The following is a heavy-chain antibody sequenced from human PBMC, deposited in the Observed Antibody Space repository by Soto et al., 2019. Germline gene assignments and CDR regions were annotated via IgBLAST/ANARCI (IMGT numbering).Heavy chain of an antibody. CDR1: GFTFSGSA. D-gene: IGHD6-13*01. J-gene: IGHJ4*02. CDR3: NTTPAIAAAIF. V-gene: IGHV3-73*01. Sequence: PGGSLRLSCAASGFTFSGSAMHWVRQASGKGLEWVGRIRSKANSYATAYAASVKGRFTISRDDSKNTAYLQMNSLKTEDTAVYYCNTTPAIAAAIFWGQGTLVTVYS. CDR2: IRSKANSYAT.